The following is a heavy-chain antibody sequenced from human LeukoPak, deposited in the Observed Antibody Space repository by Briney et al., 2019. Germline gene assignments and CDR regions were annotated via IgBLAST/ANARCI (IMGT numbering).Heavy chain of an antibody. J-gene: IGHJ4*02. CDR1: GYSVSSGYY. V-gene: IGHV4-38-2*02. Sequence: SETLSLTCTVSGYSVSSGYYWGWSRQPPGKGLEWIGRIYHSGSTYYHPSLKSRVTISVDTSKNQFSLKLSSVTAADTAVYYCARDVQPYFDYWGQGTLVTVSS. D-gene: IGHD1-14*01. CDR2: IYHSGST. CDR3: ARDVQPYFDY.